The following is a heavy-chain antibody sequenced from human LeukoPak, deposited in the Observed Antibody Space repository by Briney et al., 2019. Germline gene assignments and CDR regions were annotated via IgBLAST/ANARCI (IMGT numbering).Heavy chain of an antibody. V-gene: IGHV3-30*02. D-gene: IGHD5-12*01. CDR2: IRYDGSNK. CDR1: GFTFSSYG. CDR3: AREDLEDFLIVATTRHDAFDF. Sequence: GGSLRLSCAASGFTFSSYGMHWVRQAPGKGLEWVAFIRYDGSNKYYADSVKGRFTISRDNAKNSIHLQMNSLRAEDTAVYYCAREDLEDFLIVATTRHDAFDFWGQGTMVTVSS. J-gene: IGHJ3*01.